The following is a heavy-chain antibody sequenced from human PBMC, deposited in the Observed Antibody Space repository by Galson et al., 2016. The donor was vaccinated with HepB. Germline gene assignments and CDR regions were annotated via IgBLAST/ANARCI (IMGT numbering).Heavy chain of an antibody. J-gene: IGHJ4*02. CDR1: GFTFSRSG. D-gene: IGHD6-25*01. CDR2: IWYDGSNR. V-gene: IGHV3-33*01. CDR3: AREDPRIAAAILDS. Sequence: SLRLSCAASGFTFSRSGMHWVRQAPGKGLEWVALIWYDGSNRYYADSVKGRFTISRDNSRNTLSLQMNRLRAEDTGLYYCAREDPRIAAAILDSWGQGTLVTVSS.